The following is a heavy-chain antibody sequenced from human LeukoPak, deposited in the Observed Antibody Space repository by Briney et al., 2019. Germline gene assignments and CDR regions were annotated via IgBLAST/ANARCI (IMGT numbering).Heavy chain of an antibody. V-gene: IGHV3-74*01. CDR2: TNDDGSTT. J-gene: IGHJ4*02. D-gene: IGHD3-10*01. CDR3: ARALGSSSDY. Sequence: PGGSLRLSCAASGFTFSRSWMHWVRQAPGKGLVWVSRTNDDGSTTNYADSVKDRFTIYRDNAKNTLYLQMNSLRAEDTAVYYCARALGSSSDYWGQGTLVTVAS. CDR1: GFTFSRSW.